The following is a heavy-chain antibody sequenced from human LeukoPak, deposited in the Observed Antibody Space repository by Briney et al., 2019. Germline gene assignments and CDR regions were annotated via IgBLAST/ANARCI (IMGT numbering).Heavy chain of an antibody. Sequence: PSETLSLTCTVSGYSISSGYYWGWIRQPPGKGLEWIGSIYHSGSTYYNPSLKSRVTISVDTSKNQFSPKLSSVTAADTAVYYCARRLSYSGSYSLDYWGQGTLVTVSS. D-gene: IGHD1-26*01. CDR3: ARRLSYSGSYSLDY. V-gene: IGHV4-38-2*02. J-gene: IGHJ4*02. CDR2: IYHSGST. CDR1: GYSISSGYY.